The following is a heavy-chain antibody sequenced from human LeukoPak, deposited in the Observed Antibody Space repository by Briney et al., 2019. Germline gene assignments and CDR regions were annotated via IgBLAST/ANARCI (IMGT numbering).Heavy chain of an antibody. J-gene: IGHJ4*02. Sequence: PGGSLRLSCAASGFTFSTYGMHWVRQAPGKGLEWVAVISFDGSTKYYADSVKGRFTISRDNSKNTVYVQMNSLRVEDTAVYYCVKHQSGGNYYATVCFDYWGQGTLVSVSS. CDR2: ISFDGSTK. D-gene: IGHD3-22*01. V-gene: IGHV3-30*18. CDR1: GFTFSTYG. CDR3: VKHQSGGNYYATVCFDY.